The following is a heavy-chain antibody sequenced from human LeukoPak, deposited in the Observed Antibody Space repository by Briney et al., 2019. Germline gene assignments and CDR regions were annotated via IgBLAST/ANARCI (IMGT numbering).Heavy chain of an antibody. V-gene: IGHV4-59*01. CDR2: ICYTGNT. CDR1: GGSISSFY. J-gene: IGHJ4*02. CDR3: ARGGWSLDY. Sequence: SETLSLTCTVSGGSISSFYWSWIRQPPGKGLEWIGYICYTGNTNYNSSLESRVTISVDTSKNQFSLKLSSVTTADTAVYYCARGGWSLDYWGQGTLVTVSS.